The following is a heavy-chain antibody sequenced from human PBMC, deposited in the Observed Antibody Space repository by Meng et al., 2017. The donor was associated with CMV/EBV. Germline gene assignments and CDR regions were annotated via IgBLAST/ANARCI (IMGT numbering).Heavy chain of an antibody. D-gene: IGHD1-26*01. V-gene: IGHV3-7*01. J-gene: IGHJ5*02. CDR2: IKQDGSEK. CDR1: GFTFSSYW. Sequence: LSLTCAASGFTFSSYWMSWVRQAPGKGLEWVANIKQDGSEKYYVDSVKGRFTISRDNAKNSLYLQMNSLRAEDTAVYYCARASNGSYYLNWFDPWGQGTLVTVSS. CDR3: ARASNGSYYLNWFDP.